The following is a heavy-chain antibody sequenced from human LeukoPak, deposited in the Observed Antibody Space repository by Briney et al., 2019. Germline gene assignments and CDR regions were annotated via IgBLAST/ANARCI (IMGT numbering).Heavy chain of an antibody. D-gene: IGHD5-18*01. CDR2: IYSGGST. CDR3: ARDAVDTANAV. V-gene: IGHV3-53*01. Sequence: GGSLRLSCAASGFTVSSNYMSWVRQAPGKGLEWVSVIYSGGSTYYADSVKGRFTISRDNAKNTLYLQMNSLRAEDTAVYYCARDAVDTANAVWGQGTTVTVSS. J-gene: IGHJ6*02. CDR1: GFTVSSNY.